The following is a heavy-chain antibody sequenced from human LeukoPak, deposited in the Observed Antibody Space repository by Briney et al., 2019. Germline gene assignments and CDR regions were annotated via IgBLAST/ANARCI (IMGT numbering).Heavy chain of an antibody. CDR2: IYTSGST. CDR3: ARVVSLELRRPHNWFDP. D-gene: IGHD1-7*01. CDR1: GYSISSGYY. Sequence: SETLSLTCTVSGYSISSGYYWGWIRQPPGKGLEWIGRIYTSGSTNYNPSLKSRVTMSVDTSKNQFSLKLSSVTAADTAVYYCARVVSLELRRPHNWFDPWGQGTLVTVSS. V-gene: IGHV4-38-2*02. J-gene: IGHJ5*02.